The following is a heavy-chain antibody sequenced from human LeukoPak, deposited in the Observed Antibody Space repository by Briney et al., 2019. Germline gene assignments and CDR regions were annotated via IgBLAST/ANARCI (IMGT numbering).Heavy chain of an antibody. CDR1: GFTFSSYA. Sequence: GSLRLSCAASGFTFSSYAMSWVRQAPGKGLEWVSAISGSGGSTYYADSVKGRFTISRDNAKNSLYLQMNSLRAEDTAVYYCARDTHGSYYTPFDYWGQGTLVTVSS. D-gene: IGHD1-26*01. CDR2: ISGSGGST. J-gene: IGHJ4*02. CDR3: ARDTHGSYYTPFDY. V-gene: IGHV3-23*01.